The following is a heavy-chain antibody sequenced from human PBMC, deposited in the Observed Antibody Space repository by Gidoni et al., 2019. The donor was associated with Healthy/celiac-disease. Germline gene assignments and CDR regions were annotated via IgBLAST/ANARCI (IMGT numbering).Heavy chain of an antibody. CDR1: GFSLSTSGVG. J-gene: IGHJ5*02. D-gene: IGHD5-18*01. CDR2: IYWDDDK. Sequence: QITLKESGPTLVKPTQTLTLTCTFSGFSLSTSGVGVGCIRHPPGKALEWLALIYWDDDKRYSPSLKSRLTITKDTSKNQVVLTMTNMDPVDTATYYCAHSTVYTAMATYNWFDPWGQGTLVTVSS. V-gene: IGHV2-5*02. CDR3: AHSTVYTAMATYNWFDP.